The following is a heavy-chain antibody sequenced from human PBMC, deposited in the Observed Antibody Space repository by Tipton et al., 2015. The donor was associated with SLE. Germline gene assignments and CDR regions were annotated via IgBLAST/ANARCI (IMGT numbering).Heavy chain of an antibody. CDR1: GFTFDDYT. CDR3: VKGRGRLVFFYGMDV. CDR2: ISWDGGST. D-gene: IGHD3-9*01. V-gene: IGHV3-43*01. J-gene: IGHJ6*02. Sequence: SLRLSCAASGFTFDDYTMHWVRQAPGKGLEWVSLISWDGGSTYYADSVKGRFTISRDSGKNSLYLQMNSLRVDDTALYYCVKGRGRLVFFYGMDVWGQGTAVTVSS.